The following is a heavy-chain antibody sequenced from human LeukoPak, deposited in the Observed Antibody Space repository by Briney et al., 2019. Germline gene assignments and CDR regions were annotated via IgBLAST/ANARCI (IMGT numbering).Heavy chain of an antibody. CDR2: IYYSGST. CDR1: GGSFSGYY. J-gene: IGHJ5*02. D-gene: IGHD5-18*01. CDR3: ARHSYAQFGP. Sequence: SETLSLTCAVYGGSFSGYYWSWIRQPPGKGLEWIGSIYYSGSTYYNPSLKSRVTISVDTSKNQFSLKLSSVTAADTAVYYCARHSYAQFGPWGQGTLVTVSS. V-gene: IGHV4-34*01.